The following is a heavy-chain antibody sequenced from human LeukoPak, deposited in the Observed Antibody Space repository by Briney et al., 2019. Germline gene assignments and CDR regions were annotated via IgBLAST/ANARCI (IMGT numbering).Heavy chain of an antibody. CDR2: IYYSGST. J-gene: IGHJ5*02. CDR3: ARRGYDILTGYYTFDP. Sequence: PSETLSLTCTVSGGSISSYYWSWIRQPPGKGLEWIGYIYYSGSTNFNPSLKSRVTISVDTSKNQFSLKLSSVTAADTAVYYCARRGYDILTGYYTFDPWGQGTLVTVSS. V-gene: IGHV4-59*01. D-gene: IGHD3-9*01. CDR1: GGSISSYY.